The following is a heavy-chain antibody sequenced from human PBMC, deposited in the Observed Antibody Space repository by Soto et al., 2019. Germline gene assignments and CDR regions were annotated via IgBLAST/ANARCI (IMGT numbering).Heavy chain of an antibody. D-gene: IGHD5-18*01. CDR1: GYTLTELS. CDR3: ATDTRGYSFFRENY. CDR2: FDPEDGET. V-gene: IGHV1-24*01. Sequence: ASVKVSCKVSGYTLTELSMHWVRQAPGKGLEWMGGFDPEDGETIYAQKFQGRVTITEDTSTDTAYMELSSLRSEDTAVYYCATDTRGYSFFRENYWGQGTLVTVSS. J-gene: IGHJ4*02.